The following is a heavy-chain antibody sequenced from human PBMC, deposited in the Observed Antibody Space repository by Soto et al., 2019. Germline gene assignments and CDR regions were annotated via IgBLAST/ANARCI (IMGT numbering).Heavy chain of an antibody. CDR2: IYYSGST. CDR3: ARDRLMATAGTARHYFGLDV. Sequence: PSETLSLTCTVSCGSIRGGGYYWSWVRQSPRRGLEWIGNIYYSGSTYYNPSLKSRLTISVDTSKNQFSLNLSSVTAADTAVYYCARDRLMATAGTARHYFGLDVWGQGTTVTVSS. V-gene: IGHV4-31*03. D-gene: IGHD5-18*01. J-gene: IGHJ6*02. CDR1: CGSIRGGGYY.